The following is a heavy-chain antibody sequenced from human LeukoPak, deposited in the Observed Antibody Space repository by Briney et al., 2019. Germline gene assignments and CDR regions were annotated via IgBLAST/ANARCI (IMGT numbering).Heavy chain of an antibody. CDR3: ASTPDYDFWSGPVAFDI. J-gene: IGHJ3*02. CDR1: GYSFTSYW. Sequence: GESLKISCKGSGYSFTSYWIGWVRQMPGKGLEWMGIIYPGDSDTRYSPPFQGQVTISADKSISTAYLQWSSLKASDTAMYYCASTPDYDFWSGPVAFDIWGQGTMVTVSS. CDR2: IYPGDSDT. V-gene: IGHV5-51*01. D-gene: IGHD3-3*01.